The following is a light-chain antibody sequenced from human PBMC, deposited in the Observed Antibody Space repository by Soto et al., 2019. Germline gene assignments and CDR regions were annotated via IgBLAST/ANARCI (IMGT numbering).Light chain of an antibody. CDR1: QSISNQ. V-gene: IGKV3-15*01. CDR2: GAS. CDR3: QHYFSWPRT. Sequence: EVVMTQSPATLSVSQGEGATLSCRASQSISNQIAWYQQRPGQAPRILIYGASTRAAGIPARFSGSGSGTELTLTISGQESEDFALYYCQHYFSWPRTFGQGTKVEIK. J-gene: IGKJ1*01.